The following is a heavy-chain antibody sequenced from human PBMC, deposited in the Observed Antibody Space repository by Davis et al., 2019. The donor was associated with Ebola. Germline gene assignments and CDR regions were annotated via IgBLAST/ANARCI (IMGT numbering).Heavy chain of an antibody. CDR3: ARARIEQWLYKRGPTFDC. J-gene: IGHJ4*02. V-gene: IGHV4-34*01. Sequence: PSETLSLTCAVYGGSFSGYYWSWIRQPPGKGLEWLGEINHSGSTNYNASLKSRVTISVDTSKNQFSLKLSSVTAADTAVYYCARARIEQWLYKRGPTFDCWGQGTLVTVSS. CDR1: GGSFSGYY. D-gene: IGHD6-19*01. CDR2: INHSGST.